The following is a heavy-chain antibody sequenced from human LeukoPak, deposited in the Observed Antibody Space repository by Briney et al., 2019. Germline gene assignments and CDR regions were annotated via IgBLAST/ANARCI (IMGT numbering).Heavy chain of an antibody. CDR2: IYHSGST. Sequence: GSLRLSCAASGFTFSDYYMSWIRQAPGKGLEWVGSIYHSGSTYYNPSLKSRVTISVDTSKNQFSLKLSSVTAADTAVYYCARHGAWGSGSYPTTNLMRFDYWGQGTLVTVSS. CDR3: ARHGAWGSGSYPTTNLMRFDY. D-gene: IGHD3-10*01. CDR1: GFTFSDYY. J-gene: IGHJ4*02. V-gene: IGHV4-38-2*01.